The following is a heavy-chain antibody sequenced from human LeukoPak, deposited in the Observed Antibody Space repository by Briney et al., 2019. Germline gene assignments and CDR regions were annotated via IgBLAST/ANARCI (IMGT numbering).Heavy chain of an antibody. CDR2: IYYSGST. CDR3: ARNPVGGGYYYYGMDV. CDR1: GGSISSYY. V-gene: IGHV4-59*08. Sequence: PSETLSLTCTVSGGSISSYYWSWIRQPPGKGLEWIGYIYYSGSTNYNPSLKSRVTISVDTSKNQFSLKLSSVTAADTAVYYCARNPVGGGYYYYGMDVWGQGTTVTVSS. J-gene: IGHJ6*02. D-gene: IGHD3-16*01.